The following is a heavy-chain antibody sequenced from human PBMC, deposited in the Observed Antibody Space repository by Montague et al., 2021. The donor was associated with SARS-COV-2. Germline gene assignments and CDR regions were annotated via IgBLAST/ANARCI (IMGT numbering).Heavy chain of an antibody. CDR2: IFYNGST. D-gene: IGHD2-21*01. J-gene: IGHJ5*01. Sequence: SETLSLICTVSFGSISTYYWSWIRQPPGKGLEWIGFIFYNGSTKYNPSLKRRVSISLDTSKNQFSLKLSSVTAADTAAYYCARQDAWAYCGDEYYRGWFDSWGQGTLVTVSS. CDR3: ARQDAWAYCGDEYYRGWFDS. CDR1: FGSISTYY. V-gene: IGHV4-59*01.